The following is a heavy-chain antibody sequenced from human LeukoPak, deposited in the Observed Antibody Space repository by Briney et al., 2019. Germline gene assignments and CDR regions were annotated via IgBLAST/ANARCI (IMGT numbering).Heavy chain of an antibody. D-gene: IGHD3-3*01. Sequence: AXVKVSCKASGYTFTTHNINWVGQAPGQGLEWMGWISAYNGNTNYAQKLQGKVTMTTDTSKKKAYMEMRRLTSDDTAVYYCAREKDGPRVTIFGVAPSYFDYWGQGTLVTVSS. CDR3: AREKDGPRVTIFGVAPSYFDY. J-gene: IGHJ4*02. CDR2: ISAYNGNT. V-gene: IGHV1-18*01. CDR1: GYTFTTHN.